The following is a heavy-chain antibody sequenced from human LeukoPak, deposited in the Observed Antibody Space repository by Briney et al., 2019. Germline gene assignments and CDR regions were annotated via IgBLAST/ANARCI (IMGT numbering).Heavy chain of an antibody. Sequence: GGSPRLSCAASVFTFSSYSMNWVRQAPGKGLEWLSYIGGSSSTIYYADSVKGRFTISRDNAKNSLYLQMNSLRAEDTAVYYCARESLGYCSGSTCYYFYMDFWGKGTTVTVSS. D-gene: IGHD2-15*01. CDR2: IGGSSSTI. V-gene: IGHV3-48*04. CDR3: ARESLGYCSGSTCYYFYMDF. CDR1: VFTFSSYS. J-gene: IGHJ6*03.